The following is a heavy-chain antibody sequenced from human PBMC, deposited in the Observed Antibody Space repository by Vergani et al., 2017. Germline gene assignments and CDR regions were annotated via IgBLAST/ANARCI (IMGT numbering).Heavy chain of an antibody. Sequence: EVQLLESGGDLVQPGGSLRLSCAASGFTFNHYAMNWVRQAPGKGLEWVSGISGSGGSTYYAGSVKGRFTISRDSSKNTLYLQMNSLSAGDTAVYYCAKAIPLNSVYDYLYDDHAMDVGGQGTTVTVSS. CDR1: GFTFNHYA. J-gene: IGHJ6*02. CDR3: AKAIPLNSVYDYLYDDHAMDV. CDR2: ISGSGGST. D-gene: IGHD5/OR15-5a*01. V-gene: IGHV3-23*01.